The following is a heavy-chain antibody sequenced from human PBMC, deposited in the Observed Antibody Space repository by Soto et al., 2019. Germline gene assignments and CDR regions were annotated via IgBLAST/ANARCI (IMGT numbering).Heavy chain of an antibody. J-gene: IGHJ5*02. CDR1: GFTFSSYE. Sequence: EVQLVESGGGLVQPGGSLRLSCAASGFTFSSYEMNWVRQAPGKGLEWVSYISSSGSTIYYADSVKGRFTISRDNAKNSLYLQMNSLRAEDTAVYYCARDQGSGWSGNYSWFDPWGQGTLVTVSS. D-gene: IGHD6-19*01. CDR2: ISSSGSTI. CDR3: ARDQGSGWSGNYSWFDP. V-gene: IGHV3-48*03.